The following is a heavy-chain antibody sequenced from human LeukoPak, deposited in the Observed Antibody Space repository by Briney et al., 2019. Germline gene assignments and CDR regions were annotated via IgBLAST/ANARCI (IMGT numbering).Heavy chain of an antibody. CDR3: AKDGDSSGYYFD. V-gene: IGHV3-64*01. J-gene: IGHJ4*02. D-gene: IGHD3-22*01. CDR1: GFTFSNYA. CDR2: ISSNGGTT. Sequence: GGSLRLSCAASGFTFSNYAMHWVRQAPGKGLEYVSAISSNGGTTYYANSVKGRFTIPRDNSKNTLYLQMNSLRAEDTAVYYCAKDGDSSGYYFDWGQGTLVTVSS.